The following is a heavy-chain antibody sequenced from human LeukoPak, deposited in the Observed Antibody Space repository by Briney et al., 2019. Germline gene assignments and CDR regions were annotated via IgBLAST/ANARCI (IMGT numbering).Heavy chain of an antibody. CDR3: AKDRGYSYGISEY. Sequence: GGSLRLSCVASGFTFRSYWMSWVRQAPGKGLEWVANMKQDGSEKYYVDSVKGQFTISRDNSKNTLYLQMNSLRAEDTAVYYCAKDRGYSYGISEYWGQGTLVTISS. CDR1: GFTFRSYW. D-gene: IGHD5-18*01. V-gene: IGHV3-7*03. CDR2: MKQDGSEK. J-gene: IGHJ4*02.